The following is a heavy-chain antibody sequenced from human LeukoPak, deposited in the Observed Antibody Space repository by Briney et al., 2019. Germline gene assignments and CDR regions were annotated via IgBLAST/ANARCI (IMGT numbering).Heavy chain of an antibody. J-gene: IGHJ4*02. CDR3: ARHQSLVTPFDY. CDR2: IYPGDSDT. Sequence: GEALKISWKGSGYSFTSYWIGWVRQMPGKGLEWMGIIYPGDSDTRYSPSFQGQVTISADKTISTAYLQWSSLKASDTAMYYCARHQSLVTPFDYWGQGTLVTVSS. CDR1: GYSFTSYW. D-gene: IGHD4-23*01. V-gene: IGHV5-51*01.